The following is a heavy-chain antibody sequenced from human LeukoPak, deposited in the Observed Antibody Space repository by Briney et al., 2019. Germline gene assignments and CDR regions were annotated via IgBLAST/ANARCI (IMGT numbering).Heavy chain of an antibody. V-gene: IGHV4-31*03. Sequence: PSETLSLTCTVSGDSISSGGHYWSWIRQHPGKGLEWIGYIYYSGTTYYNPSLKSRITISVDMSKNQFSLKVSSVTVADTAVYYCARDSSGKIDYWGQGTLVTVSS. CDR1: GDSISSGGHY. J-gene: IGHJ4*02. CDR2: IYYSGTT. D-gene: IGHD1-26*01. CDR3: ARDSSGKIDY.